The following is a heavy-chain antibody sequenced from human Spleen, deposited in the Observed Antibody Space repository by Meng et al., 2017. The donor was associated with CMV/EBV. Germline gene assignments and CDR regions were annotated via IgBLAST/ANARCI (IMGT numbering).Heavy chain of an antibody. J-gene: IGHJ4*02. V-gene: IGHV4-59*01. CDR1: GGSINSYY. D-gene: IGHD3-3*01. CDR2: IHYSGST. CDR3: AKTHFGVAAYFDS. Sequence: GSLRLSCIVSGGSINSYYWSWMRQPPGKGLEWIGNIHYSGSTTYNPSLRSRVAISVDTSKNHFSLKLSSVTAADTAVYYCAKTHFGVAAYFDSWGQGALVTVSS.